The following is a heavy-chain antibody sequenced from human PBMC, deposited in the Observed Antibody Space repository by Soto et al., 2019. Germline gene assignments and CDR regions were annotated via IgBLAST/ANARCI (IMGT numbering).Heavy chain of an antibody. J-gene: IGHJ6*02. D-gene: IGHD5-18*01. CDR2: IIPIFGTA. V-gene: IGHV1-69*12. Sequence: QVQLVQSGAEVKKPGSSVKVSCKASGGTFSSYPVNWVRQAPGQGLEWMGGIIPIFGTADYAQKFQGRVTIIAAESTSTAYMDMSSLRSEDTAVYYCATNSYGSLNYYYCNMDVWGQGTTVTVSS. CDR3: ATNSYGSLNYYYCNMDV. CDR1: GGTFSSYP.